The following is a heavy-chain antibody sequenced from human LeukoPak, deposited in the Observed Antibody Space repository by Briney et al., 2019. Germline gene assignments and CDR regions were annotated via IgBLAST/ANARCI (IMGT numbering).Heavy chain of an antibody. CDR1: GYTLTSYY. J-gene: IGHJ4*02. CDR2: INPSGGST. D-gene: IGHD6-19*01. V-gene: IGHV1-46*01. Sequence: ASVKVSCKASGYTLTSYYMHWVRQAPGQGLEWMGIINPSGGSTSYAQKFQGRVTMTRDTSTSTVYMELSSQRSEDTAVYYCAGFHSSGWYYYWGQGTLVTVSS. CDR3: AGFHSSGWYYY.